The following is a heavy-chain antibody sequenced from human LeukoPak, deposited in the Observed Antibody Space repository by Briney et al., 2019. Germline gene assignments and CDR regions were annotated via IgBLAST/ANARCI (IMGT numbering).Heavy chain of an antibody. CDR2: INPNSGGT. CDR1: GYTFTGYY. V-gene: IGHV1-2*02. Sequence: GASVKVSCKASGYTFTGYYMHWVRQAPGQGLEWMGWINPNSGGTNYAQKFQGRVTMTRDTSISTAYMELSRLRSDDTAVYYCARGARGKYYYDSSGPKGYDYWGQGTLVTVSS. CDR3: ARGARGKYYYDSSGPKGYDY. D-gene: IGHD3-22*01. J-gene: IGHJ4*02.